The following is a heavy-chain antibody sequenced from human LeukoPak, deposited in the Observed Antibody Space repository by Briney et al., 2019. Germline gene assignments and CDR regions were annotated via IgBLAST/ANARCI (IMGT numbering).Heavy chain of an antibody. D-gene: IGHD1-26*01. J-gene: IGHJ4*02. Sequence: ASVKVSCKVSGYTLTELSMHWVRQPPGKELEWMGGFDPEDGETTYAQKFQGRVTMTEDTSTDKAYMELNSLRSEDTAVYYCATLELLQFWGQGTLVTVSS. CDR3: ATLELLQF. CDR2: FDPEDGET. CDR1: GYTLTELS. V-gene: IGHV1-24*01.